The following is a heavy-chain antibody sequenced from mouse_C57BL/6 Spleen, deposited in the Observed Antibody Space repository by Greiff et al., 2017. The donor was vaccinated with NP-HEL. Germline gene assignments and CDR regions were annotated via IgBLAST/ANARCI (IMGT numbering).Heavy chain of an antibody. Sequence: VQLQQPGAELVKPGASVKMSCKASGYTFTSYWITWVKQRPGQGLEWIGDIYPGSGSTNYNEKFKSKATLTVDTSSRTAYMQLSSLTSEDSSVYYWARSNYYGSSYLFDYWGQGTTLTVSS. CDR1: GYTFTSYW. CDR3: ARSNYYGSSYLFDY. J-gene: IGHJ2*01. D-gene: IGHD1-1*01. CDR2: IYPGSGST. V-gene: IGHV1-55*01.